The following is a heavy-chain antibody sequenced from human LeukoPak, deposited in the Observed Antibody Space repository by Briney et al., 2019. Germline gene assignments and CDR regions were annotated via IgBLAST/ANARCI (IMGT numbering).Heavy chain of an antibody. D-gene: IGHD5-18*01. CDR2: IIPIFGTA. J-gene: IGHJ5*02. Sequence: GASVKVSCKASGGTFSSYAISWVRQAPGQGLEWMGGIIPIFGTANYAQKFQGRVTITADESTSTAYMELSSLRSEDTAVYYRARGGIQLWLHWFDPWGQGTLVTVSS. CDR3: ARGGIQLWLHWFDP. V-gene: IGHV1-69*13. CDR1: GGTFSSYA.